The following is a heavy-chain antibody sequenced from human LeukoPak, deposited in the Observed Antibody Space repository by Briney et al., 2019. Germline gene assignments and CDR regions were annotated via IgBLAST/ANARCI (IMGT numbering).Heavy chain of an antibody. CDR3: VRSAFHAGSGNYYDY. V-gene: IGHV3-74*01. CDR2: INSDGSWT. J-gene: IGHJ4*02. D-gene: IGHD3-22*01. CDR1: GNYW. Sequence: GSLRLSCAASGNYWMHWVRQAPGKGLVWVSHINSDGSWTSYADSVKGRFTISKDNAENTLYLQMNSLRVEDTAVYYCVRSAFHAGSGNYYDYWGQGTLVTVSS.